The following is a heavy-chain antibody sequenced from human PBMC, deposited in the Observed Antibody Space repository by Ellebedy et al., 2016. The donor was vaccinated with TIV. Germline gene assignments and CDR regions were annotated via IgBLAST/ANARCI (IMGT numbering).Heavy chain of an antibody. CDR3: AHTRGQLSLLNWFDP. J-gene: IGHJ5*02. CDR2: IYWDDDN. V-gene: IGHV2-5*02. CDR1: GFSLTTTGVG. D-gene: IGHD5-18*01. Sequence: SGPTLVKPTQTLTLTCNFSGFSLTTTGVGVGWIRQSPGKAPEWLALIYWDDDNRYNPSLKSRLTITKDTSKNQVVLRMTNMDPVDTATYYCAHTRGQLSLLNWFDPWGQGSLVTVAS.